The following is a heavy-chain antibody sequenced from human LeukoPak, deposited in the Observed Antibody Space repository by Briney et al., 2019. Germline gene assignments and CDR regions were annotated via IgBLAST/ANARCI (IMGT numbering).Heavy chain of an antibody. CDR2: IYHSGST. D-gene: IGHD2-15*01. Sequence: NSSETLSLTCTVSGYSISSGYYWGWIRQPPGKGLEWIGSIYHSGSTYYNPSLKSRVTISVDTPKNQFSLKPSSVTAADTAVYYCAREGCSGGSCRAFDYWGQGTLVTVSS. CDR3: AREGCSGGSCRAFDY. CDR1: GYSISSGYY. V-gene: IGHV4-38-2*02. J-gene: IGHJ4*02.